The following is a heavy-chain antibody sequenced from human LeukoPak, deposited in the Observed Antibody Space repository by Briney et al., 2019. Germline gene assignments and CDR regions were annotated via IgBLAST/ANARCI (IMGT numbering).Heavy chain of an antibody. D-gene: IGHD1-26*01. CDR3: ARIGSHHAFDI. CDR2: INTDGSST. CDR1: GFTFSSYW. Sequence: GPLRLSCAASGFTFSSYWMHWVRQAPGKGLVWVSRINTDGSSTSYADSVKGRFTISRDNAKNTLYPQMNSLRAEDTAVYYCARIGSHHAFDIWGQGTMVTVSS. J-gene: IGHJ3*02. V-gene: IGHV3-74*01.